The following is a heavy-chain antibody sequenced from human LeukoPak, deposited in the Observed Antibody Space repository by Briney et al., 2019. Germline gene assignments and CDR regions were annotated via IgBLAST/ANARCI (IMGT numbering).Heavy chain of an antibody. V-gene: IGHV3-53*01. D-gene: IGHD5-24*01. CDR2: IYSGGST. Sequence: WGSLRLSCAASGFTVSSNYMSWVRQAPGKGLEWVSVIYSGGSTYYADSVKGRFTISRDNSKNTLYLQMNSLRAEDTAVYYCARKGRWLHHFDYWGQGTLVTVSS. CDR1: GFTVSSNY. CDR3: ARKGRWLHHFDY. J-gene: IGHJ4*02.